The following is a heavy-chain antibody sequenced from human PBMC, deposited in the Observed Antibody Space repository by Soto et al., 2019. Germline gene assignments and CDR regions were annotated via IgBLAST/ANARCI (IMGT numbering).Heavy chain of an antibody. V-gene: IGHV1-69*12. Sequence: QVQLVQSGAEVKKPGSSVKVSCKASGGTFSSYAISWVRQAPGQGLEWMGGIIPIFGTADYAQKFQGRVTTTADESKSKAYMELSSLRSEDTAVYYCASHSSLRGYCISTSCYGYYYGMDVWGQGTTVTVSS. J-gene: IGHJ6*02. D-gene: IGHD2-2*01. CDR1: GGTFSSYA. CDR2: IIPIFGTA. CDR3: ASHSSLRGYCISTSCYGYYYGMDV.